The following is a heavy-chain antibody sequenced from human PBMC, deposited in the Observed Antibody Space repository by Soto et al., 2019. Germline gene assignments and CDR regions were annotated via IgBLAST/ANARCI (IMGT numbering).Heavy chain of an antibody. CDR3: AKGPYCSSTSCYRESDY. CDR1: GFTFSSYA. J-gene: IGHJ4*02. CDR2: ISGSGGST. Sequence: EVQLLESGGGLVQPGGSLRLSCAASGFTFSSYAMSWVRQAPGKGLEWASAISGSGGSTYYADSVKGRFTISRDNSKNTLYLQMNSLRAEDTAVYYCAKGPYCSSTSCYRESDYWGQGTLVTVSS. V-gene: IGHV3-23*01. D-gene: IGHD2-2*01.